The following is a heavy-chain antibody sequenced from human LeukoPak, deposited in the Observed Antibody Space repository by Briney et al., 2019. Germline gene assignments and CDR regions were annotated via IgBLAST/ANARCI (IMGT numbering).Heavy chain of an antibody. CDR2: INHSGST. Sequence: SETLSLTCAVYGGSFSGYYWSWIRQPPGKGLEWIGEINHSGSTNYNPSLKSRVTISVDTSKNQFSLKLSSVTAADTAVYYCARAHLWRGAFDIWGQGTMVTVPS. J-gene: IGHJ3*02. CDR3: ARAHLWRGAFDI. D-gene: IGHD2-21*01. CDR1: GGSFSGYY. V-gene: IGHV4-34*01.